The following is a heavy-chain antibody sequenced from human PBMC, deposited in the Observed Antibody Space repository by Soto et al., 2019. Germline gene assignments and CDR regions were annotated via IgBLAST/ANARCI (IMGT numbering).Heavy chain of an antibody. CDR1: GFTFSSYA. V-gene: IGHV3-23*01. D-gene: IGHD3-22*01. CDR2: ISGSGGST. CDR3: AKTMGGDSSGYYFDAFDI. J-gene: IGHJ3*02. Sequence: PGGSLILSCASSGFTFSSYAMSWVRQAPGKGLEWVSAISGSGGSTYYADSVKGRFTISRDNSKNTLYLQMNSLRAEDTAVYYCAKTMGGDSSGYYFDAFDIWGQGTMVTVSS.